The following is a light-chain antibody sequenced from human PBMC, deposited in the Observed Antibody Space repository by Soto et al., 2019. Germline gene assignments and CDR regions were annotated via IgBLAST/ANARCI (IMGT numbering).Light chain of an antibody. J-gene: IGLJ2*01. Sequence: QSALTQPASVSGSPGQSITISCAGTRDDIGAYDYVSWYQRHPGNAPKLLVYEVTNRPSGVSDRFSGSKSGNTASLTISGLQAEDEADYYCNSYTNSSAAVFGGGTKVTVL. CDR3: NSYTNSSAAV. CDR1: RDDIGAYDY. V-gene: IGLV2-14*01. CDR2: EVT.